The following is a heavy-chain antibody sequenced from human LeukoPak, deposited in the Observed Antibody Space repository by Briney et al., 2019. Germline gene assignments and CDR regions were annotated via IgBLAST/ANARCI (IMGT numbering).Heavy chain of an antibody. CDR3: ARESQWFGELLGAFDI. V-gene: IGHV3-53*01. J-gene: IGHJ3*02. CDR2: IYSGGST. Sequence: GGSLRLSCAASGFTVSSNYMSWVRQAPGKGLEWVSVIYSGGSTYYADSVKGRFTISRDNSKNTLYLQMNSLRAEDTAVYYCARESQWFGELLGAFDIWGQGTMVTVSS. CDR1: GFTVSSNY. D-gene: IGHD3-10*01.